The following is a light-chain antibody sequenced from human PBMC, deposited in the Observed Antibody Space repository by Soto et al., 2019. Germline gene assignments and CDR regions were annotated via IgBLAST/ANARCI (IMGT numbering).Light chain of an antibody. J-gene: IGKJ2*01. CDR3: QQSLHAPDT. Sequence: EIVLTQSPGTLSLSPGERATLSCRASQSVSGSYLAWYQQTPGQAPRLLIFGASNRATGIPDRFSGSGSGTDFALTISSLQAEDVAVYYCQQSLHAPDTFGQGTKVEI. V-gene: IGKV3-20*01. CDR2: GAS. CDR1: QSVSGSY.